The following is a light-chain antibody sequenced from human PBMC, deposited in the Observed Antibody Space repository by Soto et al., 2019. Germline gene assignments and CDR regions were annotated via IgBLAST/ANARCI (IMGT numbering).Light chain of an antibody. Sequence: DIPMTQSPSTLSASVGDRVTITCRASQSISSWLAWYQQKPGKAPKLLIYKASILESGVSSRFSGSGSGTEFTLTITSLQPDDFATHYCQQYNSHASASAFGQGTKLEIK. V-gene: IGKV1-5*03. CDR1: QSISSW. CDR3: QQYNSHASASA. CDR2: KAS. J-gene: IGKJ2*01.